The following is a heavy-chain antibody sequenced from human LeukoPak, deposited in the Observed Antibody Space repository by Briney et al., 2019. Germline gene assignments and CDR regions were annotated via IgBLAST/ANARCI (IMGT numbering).Heavy chain of an antibody. CDR3: ARESSSWYYAFDI. Sequence: GGSLRLSCAASGFTFSSYWMSWVRQAPGKVLECVANMKQDGSEKNYVDSVEGRFTISRDNAKNSLYLQMNSLRAEDTAVYYCARESSSWYYAFDIWGQGTMVTVSS. J-gene: IGHJ3*02. V-gene: IGHV3-7*01. CDR1: GFTFSSYW. CDR2: MKQDGSEK. D-gene: IGHD6-13*01.